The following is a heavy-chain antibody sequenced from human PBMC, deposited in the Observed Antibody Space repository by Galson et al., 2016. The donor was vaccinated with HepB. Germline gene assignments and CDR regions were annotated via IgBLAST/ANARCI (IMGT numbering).Heavy chain of an antibody. CDR1: GGTFNNYG. J-gene: IGHJ6*03. CDR3: AGNPYYYDYMDV. Sequence: SVKVSCKASGGTFNNYGISWVRQAPGQGLEWMGGIIPIFGTANYTQRFQGRVSITADESTSTVYMELSRLSSEATAVYFCAGNPYYYDYMDVWGKGTTVTFSS. CDR2: IIPIFGTA. V-gene: IGHV1-69*13.